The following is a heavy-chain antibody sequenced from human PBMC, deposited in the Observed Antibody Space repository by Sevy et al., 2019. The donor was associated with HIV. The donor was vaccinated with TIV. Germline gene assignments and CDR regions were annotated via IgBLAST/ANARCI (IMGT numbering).Heavy chain of an antibody. CDR2: IGVGGDT. D-gene: IGHD2-2*01. V-gene: IGHV3-13*01. Sequence: GGSLRLSCAASGFTFSGDDMHWVRQPTGKGLEWVSGIGVGGDTYYAASVKGRFTISRENAESSLYLQMDSLRPGDTAVYYCVIEVPTGDSTNWFKHFDSWGQGTLVTVSS. J-gene: IGHJ4*02. CDR1: GFTFSGDD. CDR3: VIEVPTGDSTNWFKHFDS.